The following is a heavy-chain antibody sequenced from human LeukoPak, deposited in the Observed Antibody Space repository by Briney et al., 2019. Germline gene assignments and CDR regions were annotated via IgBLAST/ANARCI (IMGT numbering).Heavy chain of an antibody. CDR2: ISSYNDNT. Sequence: ASVKVSCKASGHTFTSYGISWVRQAPGQGLEWMGWISSYNDNTNYAQKFQGRVTMTTDTSTDTAYMELSSLRSEDTAVYYCATAGRITMIVVAHDAFDIWGQGTMVTVSS. D-gene: IGHD3-22*01. J-gene: IGHJ3*02. CDR1: GHTFTSYG. CDR3: ATAGRITMIVVAHDAFDI. V-gene: IGHV1-18*01.